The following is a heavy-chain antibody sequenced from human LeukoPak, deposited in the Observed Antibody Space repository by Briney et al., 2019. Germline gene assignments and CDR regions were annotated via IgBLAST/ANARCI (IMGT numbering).Heavy chain of an antibody. CDR1: SYTFTSYG. CDR3: ARDRCSSTSCYREAPVNNWFDP. J-gene: IGHJ5*02. V-gene: IGHV1-18*04. Sequence: ASVKVSCKASSYTFTSYGISWVRQAPGQGLEWMGWISAYNGNTNYAQKLQGRVTMTTDTSTSTAYMELRSLRSDDTAVYYCARDRCSSTSCYREAPVNNWFDPWGRGTLVTVSS. D-gene: IGHD2-2*01. CDR2: ISAYNGNT.